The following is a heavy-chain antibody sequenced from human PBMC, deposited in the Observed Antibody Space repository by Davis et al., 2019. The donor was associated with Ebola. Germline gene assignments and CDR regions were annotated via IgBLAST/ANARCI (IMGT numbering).Heavy chain of an antibody. J-gene: IGHJ4*02. Sequence: PGGSLRLSCAASGFTFDDYAMHWVRQAPGKGLEWVSGISWNSGSIGYADSVKGRFTISRDNAKNSLYRQMNSLRAEDTALYYCAKEGAWYGYYFDYWGQGTLVTVSS. CDR1: GFTFDDYA. CDR3: AKEGAWYGYYFDY. V-gene: IGHV3-9*01. D-gene: IGHD6-19*01. CDR2: ISWNSGSI.